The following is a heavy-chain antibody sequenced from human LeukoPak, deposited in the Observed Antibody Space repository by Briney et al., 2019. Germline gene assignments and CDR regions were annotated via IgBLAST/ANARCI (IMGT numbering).Heavy chain of an antibody. V-gene: IGHV6-1*01. CDR1: GDSVSSNSAA. J-gene: IGHJ6*02. Sequence: SQTLSLTCDISGDSVSSNSAAWNWITHSPSRGLECLGRTYYRSKWLNDYPISVKSRITINPDPSKNQFSLQLNSVTPEDTAVYYCARDLDGMDVWGQGTTVTVSS. CDR2: TYYRSKWLN. CDR3: ARDLDGMDV.